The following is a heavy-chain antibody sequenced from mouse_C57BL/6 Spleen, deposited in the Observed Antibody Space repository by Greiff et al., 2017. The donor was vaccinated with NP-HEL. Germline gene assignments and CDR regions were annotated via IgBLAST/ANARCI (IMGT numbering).Heavy chain of an antibody. CDR3: AKGGYGSLYAMDY. D-gene: IGHD1-1*01. CDR1: GYTFTSYW. J-gene: IGHJ4*01. CDR2: IDPSDSYT. V-gene: IGHV1-59*01. Sequence: QVQLQQPGAELVRPGTSVKLSCKASGYTFTSYWMHWVKQRPGQGLEWIGVIDPSDSYTNYNQKFKGKATLTVDTSSSTAYMQLSSLTSEDSAVYYCAKGGYGSLYAMDYWGQGTSVTVSS.